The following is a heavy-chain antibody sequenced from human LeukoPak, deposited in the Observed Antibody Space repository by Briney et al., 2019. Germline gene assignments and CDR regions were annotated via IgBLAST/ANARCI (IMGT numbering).Heavy chain of an antibody. V-gene: IGHV1-2*02. CDR3: ARDGGDIVVVPAAI. CDR2: INPNSGGT. D-gene: IGHD2-2*01. Sequence: ASVKVSCKSSGYTFTGYNINWLRQAPGQGPEWMGWINPNSGGTNYAQKFQGRVTMTRDTSISTAYMELSRLRSDDTAVYYCARDGGDIVVVPAAIWGQGTLVTVSS. J-gene: IGHJ4*02. CDR1: GYTFTGYN.